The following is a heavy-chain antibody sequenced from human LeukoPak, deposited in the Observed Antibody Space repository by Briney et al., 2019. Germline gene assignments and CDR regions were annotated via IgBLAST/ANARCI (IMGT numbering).Heavy chain of an antibody. J-gene: IGHJ3*02. V-gene: IGHV4-39*01. CDR2: ISYSGST. Sequence: PSETLSLTCTVSGGSISSRTYSWGWIRQPPGKGLEWIGSISYSGSTSYNPSLKSRVTISVDTSKNQFSLKLSSVTAADTAVYYCASPRGIEGATARDAFDIWGQGTMVTVSS. CDR3: ASPRGIEGATARDAFDI. CDR1: GGSISSRTYS. D-gene: IGHD1-26*01.